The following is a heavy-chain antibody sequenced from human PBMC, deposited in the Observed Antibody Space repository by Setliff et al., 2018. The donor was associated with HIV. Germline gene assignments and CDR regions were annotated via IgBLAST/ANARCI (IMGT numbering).Heavy chain of an antibody. D-gene: IGHD3-10*01. CDR2: IYFSGRT. CDR3: VTTDYFYGRNNFEY. V-gene: IGHV4-39*01. J-gene: IGHJ4*02. Sequence: SETLSLTCTVFGGSISSSSYYWGWIRQPPGKGLEWIGSIYFSGRTYYNPSLKSRVTMSVDTSKSQFSLKLTSVTAADTALYYCVTTDYFYGRNNFEYWGQGALVTVSS. CDR1: GGSISSSSYY.